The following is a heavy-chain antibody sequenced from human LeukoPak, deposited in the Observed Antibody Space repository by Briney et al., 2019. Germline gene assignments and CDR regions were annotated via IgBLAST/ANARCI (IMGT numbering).Heavy chain of an antibody. D-gene: IGHD3-10*01. V-gene: IGHV3-30*18. CDR2: ISYDGSNK. Sequence: GGSLRLSCAASGFTFSTYWMSWVRQAPGRGLEWLAVISYDGSNKYYADSVKGRFTISRDNSKNTLYLQMNSLRAEDTAVYYCAKPLVGSLWFGETNFDYWGQGTLVTVSS. CDR1: GFTFSTYW. J-gene: IGHJ4*02. CDR3: AKPLVGSLWFGETNFDY.